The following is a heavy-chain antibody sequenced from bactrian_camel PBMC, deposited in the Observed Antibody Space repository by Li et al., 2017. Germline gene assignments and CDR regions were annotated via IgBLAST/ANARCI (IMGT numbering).Heavy chain of an antibody. CDR3: AARQGGDCSTSDRSFPY. D-gene: IGHD2*01. CDR1: GFTFDDHD. Sequence: HVQLVESGGGSVQAGGSLRLSCAASGFTFDDHDMGWFRQAHGDGCELVSTISSERSTYYADSVKGRFTISLDNAKNTVDLQMNDLKPEDTAMYYCAARQGGDCSTSDRSFPYWGQGTQVT. V-gene: IGHV3S63*01. J-gene: IGHJ4*01. CDR2: TISSERST.